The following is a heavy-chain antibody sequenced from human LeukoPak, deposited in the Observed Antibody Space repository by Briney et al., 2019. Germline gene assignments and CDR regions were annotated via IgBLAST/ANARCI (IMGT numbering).Heavy chain of an antibody. CDR3: ARHHSTNWYSASFDY. Sequence: RPSETLSLTCTGSGVSISSYYWSWIRQPPGKGLDWIGKIHYTGSTNYNPSLESRVTMSVDTSKNQFSLKLSSVIAADPAVYYCARHHSTNWYSASFDYWGQGNLLTVSS. V-gene: IGHV4-59*08. D-gene: IGHD1/OR15-1a*01. J-gene: IGHJ4*02. CDR2: IHYTGST. CDR1: GVSISSYY.